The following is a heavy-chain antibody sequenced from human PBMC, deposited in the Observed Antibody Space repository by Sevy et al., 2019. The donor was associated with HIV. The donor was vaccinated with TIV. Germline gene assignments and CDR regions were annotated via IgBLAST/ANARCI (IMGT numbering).Heavy chain of an antibody. CDR1: GFNFSIYG. V-gene: IGHV3-53*01. Sequence: GGSLRLSCAASGFNFSIYGMHWVRQAPGKGLEWVSIIYSSGTTYYADSVKGRFTISRDKSKNTVYLQMSSLRADDTAFYHCARDYSRRPGWFDPWGQGTLVTVSS. CDR2: IYSSGTT. D-gene: IGHD6-13*01. CDR3: ARDYSRRPGWFDP. J-gene: IGHJ5*02.